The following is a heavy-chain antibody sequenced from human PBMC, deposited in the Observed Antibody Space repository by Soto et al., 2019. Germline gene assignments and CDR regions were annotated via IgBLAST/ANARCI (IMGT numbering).Heavy chain of an antibody. J-gene: IGHJ4*02. Sequence: SETLSLTCTVSGGSISSYYWSWIRQPPGKGLEWIGYIYYSGSTNYNPSLKSRVTISVDTSKNEFSLELSSVTAADTAVYYCARHSGGYDRRYFDYWGQGTLVTVSS. CDR1: GGSISSYY. D-gene: IGHD5-12*01. CDR2: IYYSGST. V-gene: IGHV4-59*08. CDR3: ARHSGGYDRRYFDY.